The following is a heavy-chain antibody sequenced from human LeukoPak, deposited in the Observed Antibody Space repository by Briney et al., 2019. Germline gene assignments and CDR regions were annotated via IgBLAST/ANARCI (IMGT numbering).Heavy chain of an antibody. CDR2: IKQDGSEK. D-gene: IGHD1-1*01. J-gene: IGHJ4*02. V-gene: IGHV3-7*03. Sequence: QAGGSLRLSCAASGFTVSSNYMSWVRQAPGKGLEWVANIKQDGSEKYYADSVKGRFTISRDNAKNSLYLQMNSLRAEDTAVYYCATWGYNWNARAFDYWGQGTLVTVSS. CDR3: ATWGYNWNARAFDY. CDR1: GFTVSSNY.